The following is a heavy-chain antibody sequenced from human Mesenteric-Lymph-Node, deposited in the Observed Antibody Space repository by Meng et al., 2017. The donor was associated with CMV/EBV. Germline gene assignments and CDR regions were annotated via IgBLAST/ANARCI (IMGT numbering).Heavy chain of an antibody. CDR2: ISYDGSNK. D-gene: IGHD1-26*01. V-gene: IGHV3-30*04. J-gene: IGHJ4*02. CDR1: GFTFSSYA. CDR3: ARSTLRGVGATWGPFDY. Sequence: GESLKISCAASGFTFSSYAMHWVRQAPGKGLEWVAVISYDGSNKYYADSVKGRFTISRDNSKNTLYLQMNSLRAEDTAVYYCARSTLRGVGATWGPFDYWGQGTLVTVSS.